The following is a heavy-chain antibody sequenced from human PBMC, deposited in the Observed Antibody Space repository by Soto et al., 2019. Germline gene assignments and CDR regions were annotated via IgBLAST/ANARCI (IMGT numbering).Heavy chain of an antibody. CDR1: GFTFDDYA. Sequence: EVQLVESGGGLVQPGRSLRLCCAASGFTFDDYAMHWVRQAPGKGLEWVSGISWNSGSIGYADSVKGRFTISRDNAKNSLYLQMNSLRAEDTALYYCAKDIHSGYCSGGSCYPSGHFDYWGQGTLVTVSS. CDR2: ISWNSGSI. D-gene: IGHD2-15*01. V-gene: IGHV3-9*01. J-gene: IGHJ4*02. CDR3: AKDIHSGYCSGGSCYPSGHFDY.